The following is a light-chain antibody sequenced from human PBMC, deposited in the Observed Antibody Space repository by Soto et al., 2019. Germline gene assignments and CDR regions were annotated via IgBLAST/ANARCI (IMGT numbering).Light chain of an antibody. CDR1: QSVSSNY. V-gene: IGKV3-20*01. Sequence: EIVLTQSPGTLSLSPGERATLSCRSSQSVSSNYLAWYQQKPDQAPRLLIYDVSGRATGIPDRFSGSGSGTDFTLTISRLEPEEFGVYYCQQYGSSSTFGQGTKVEIK. CDR3: QQYGSSST. J-gene: IGKJ1*01. CDR2: DVS.